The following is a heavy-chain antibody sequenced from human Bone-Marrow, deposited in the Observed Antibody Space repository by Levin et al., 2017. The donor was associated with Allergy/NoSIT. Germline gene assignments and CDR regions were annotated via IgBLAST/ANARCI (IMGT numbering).Heavy chain of an antibody. CDR3: AKRLRGYSYEGDALDI. CDR1: GFTFSSYA. V-gene: IGHV3-23*01. D-gene: IGHD5-18*01. Sequence: GGSLRLSCAASGFTFSSYAMSWVRQAPGKGPEYVSVISGSGGSTDYADSVKGRFTISRDNSKNTLNLQMNSLRVEDTAVYYCAKRLRGYSYEGDALDIWGQGTMVTVSS. J-gene: IGHJ3*02. CDR2: ISGSGGST.